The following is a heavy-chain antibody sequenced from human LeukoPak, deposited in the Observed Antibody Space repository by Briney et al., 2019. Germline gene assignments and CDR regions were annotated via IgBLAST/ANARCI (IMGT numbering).Heavy chain of an antibody. J-gene: IGHJ4*02. CDR1: GFTFSSYG. CDR3: TRYNTGSVDY. D-gene: IGHD2-8*02. CDR2: IWYDGSKK. Sequence: GGSLRLSCAASGFTFSSYGMHWVRQAPGKGLEWVAVIWYDGSKKYYADSVKGRFTISRDNSKNTLYLQMDNLRAEDTAVYFCTRYNTGSVDYWGQGTLVTVSS. V-gene: IGHV3-33*01.